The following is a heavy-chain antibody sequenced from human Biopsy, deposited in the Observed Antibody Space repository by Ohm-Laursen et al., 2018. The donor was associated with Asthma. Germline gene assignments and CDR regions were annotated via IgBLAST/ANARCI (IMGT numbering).Heavy chain of an antibody. CDR3: ARHQFATSPDDY. D-gene: IGHD5-24*01. CDR1: GGSISSSSYY. CDR2: IYYTGTT. V-gene: IGHV4-39*01. Sequence: SDTLSLTCTVSGGSISSSSYYWGWIRQPPGKGLAWIGHIYYTGTTNYSPSLKSRATISVDRSKNQFSLKLTSVTAADTAVYYCARHQFATSPDDYWGRGTLVTVSS. J-gene: IGHJ4*02.